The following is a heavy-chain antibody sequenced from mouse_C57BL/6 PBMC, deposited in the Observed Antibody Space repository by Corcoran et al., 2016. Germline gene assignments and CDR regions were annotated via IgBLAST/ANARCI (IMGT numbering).Heavy chain of an antibody. V-gene: IGHV1-18*01. J-gene: IGHJ2*01. CDR2: INPNNGGT. Sequence: EVQLQQSGPELVKPGASVKIPCKASGYTFTDYNMDWVKQSHGKSLEWIGDINPNNGGTNYNQKFKGKATLTADKSSSTAYMELRSLTSEDTAVYYCSRHYGSSYFDYWGQGTTLTVSS. CDR1: GYTFTDYN. CDR3: SRHYGSSYFDY. D-gene: IGHD1-1*01.